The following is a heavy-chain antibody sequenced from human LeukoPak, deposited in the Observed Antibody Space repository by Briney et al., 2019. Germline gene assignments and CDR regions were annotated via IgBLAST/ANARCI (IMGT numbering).Heavy chain of an antibody. V-gene: IGHV3-74*01. J-gene: IGHJ4*02. CDR2: INNDGTNT. CDR1: GFTFTNYW. CDR3: ARDGSYDY. Sequence: GGALRLSCAASGFTFTNYWMHWVRQIPGKGLVWVSHINNDGTNTFYADSVRGRFTISRDNVRNTVYLQMNSLRAEDTALYYCARDGSYDYWGQGTLVVVSS.